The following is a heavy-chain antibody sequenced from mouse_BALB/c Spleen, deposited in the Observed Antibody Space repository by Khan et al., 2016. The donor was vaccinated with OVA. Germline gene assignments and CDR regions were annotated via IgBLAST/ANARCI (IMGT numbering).Heavy chain of an antibody. D-gene: IGHD2-2*01. CDR1: GFNIKDYY. CDR2: IDPENGNT. CDR3: ARYGYSPWFAY. Sequence: VQLKESGAELVRPGALVNLSCKASGFNIKDYYMHWVKQRPEQGLEWIGWIDPENGNTIYDPKFQGKASITSDPSSTTASLQLSSLTSEDTAVYYCARYGYSPWFAYWGQGTLVTVSA. V-gene: IGHV14-1*02. J-gene: IGHJ3*01.